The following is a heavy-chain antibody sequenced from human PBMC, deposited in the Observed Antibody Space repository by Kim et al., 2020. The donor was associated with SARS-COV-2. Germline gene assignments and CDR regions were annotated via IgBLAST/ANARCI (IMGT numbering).Heavy chain of an antibody. CDR1: GFTFSSYA. D-gene: IGHD3-22*01. CDR3: ARDSYQYYYDSSGYQIYYYYGMDV. Sequence: GGSLRLSCAASGFTFSSYAMHWVRQAPGKGLEWVAVISYDGSNKYYADSVKGRFTISRDNSKNTLYLQMNSLRAEDTAVYYCARDSYQYYYDSSGYQIYYYYGMDVWGQGTTVTVSS. CDR2: ISYDGSNK. V-gene: IGHV3-30-3*01. J-gene: IGHJ6*02.